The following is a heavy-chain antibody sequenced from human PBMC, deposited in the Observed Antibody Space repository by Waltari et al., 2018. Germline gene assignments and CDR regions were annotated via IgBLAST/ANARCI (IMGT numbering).Heavy chain of an antibody. CDR2: MNPNSGNT. J-gene: IGHJ4*02. CDR3: ARGLYDFWSGYYTDYYFDY. V-gene: IGHV1-8*01. CDR1: GYTFTSYD. Sequence: QVQLVQSGAEVKKPGASVKVSCKASGYTFTSYDINWVRQATGQGLEWMGWMNPNSGNTGYAQKVQGRVTMTRNTSISTAYMELSSLRSEDTAVYYCARGLYDFWSGYYTDYYFDYWGQGTLVTVSS. D-gene: IGHD3-3*01.